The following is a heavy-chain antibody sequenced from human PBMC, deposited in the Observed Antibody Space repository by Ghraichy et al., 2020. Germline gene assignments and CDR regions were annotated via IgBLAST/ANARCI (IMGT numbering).Heavy chain of an antibody. V-gene: IGHV4-31*01. D-gene: IGHD3-10*01. Sequence: SETLSLTCTVSGGSISSGGYYWSWIRQHPGKGLEWIGYIYYSGSTYYNPSLKSLVTISVDTSKNQFSLKLSSVTAADTAVYYCARVSITMVRGVPALYYYYYMDVWGKGTTVTVSS. CDR2: IYYSGST. CDR1: GGSISSGGYY. CDR3: ARVSITMVRGVPALYYYYYMDV. J-gene: IGHJ6*03.